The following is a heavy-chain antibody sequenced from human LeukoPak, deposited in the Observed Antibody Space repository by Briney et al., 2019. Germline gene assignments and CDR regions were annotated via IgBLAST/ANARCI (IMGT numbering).Heavy chain of an antibody. CDR2: ISYDGSNK. CDR1: GFTFSSYG. V-gene: IGHV3-30*18. J-gene: IGHJ4*02. D-gene: IGHD4-11*01. Sequence: PGGSLRLSCAASGFTFSSYGMHWVRQAPGKGLEWVAVISYDGSNKYYADSVKGRFTISRDNSKNTLYLQMNSLRAEDTAVYYCAKSPGYSNYAFDYWGQETLVTVSS. CDR3: AKSPGYSNYAFDY.